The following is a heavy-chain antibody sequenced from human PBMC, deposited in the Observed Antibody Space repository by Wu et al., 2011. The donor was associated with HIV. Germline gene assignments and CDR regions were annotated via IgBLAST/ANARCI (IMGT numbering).Heavy chain of an antibody. V-gene: IGHV1-69*14. CDR1: GGTFSSYV. Sequence: QVQLLQSGAEVKKPGSSVKVSCKASGGTFSSYVISWVRQAPGQGLEWMGGIIPIFGTANYAQKFQGRVTITADKSTTTTCMELNNLRSEDTAVYYCARGSGYHFNYNYLVVWGKGTTVTVSS. J-gene: IGHJ6*03. CDR3: ARGSGYHFNYNYLVV. CDR2: IIPIFGTA. D-gene: IGHD3-22*01.